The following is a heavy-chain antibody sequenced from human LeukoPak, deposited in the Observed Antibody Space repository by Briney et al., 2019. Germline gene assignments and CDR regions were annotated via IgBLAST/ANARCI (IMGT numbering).Heavy chain of an antibody. J-gene: IGHJ4*02. D-gene: IGHD3-10*01. V-gene: IGHV3-9*03. Sequence: AGGSLRLSCAASGFTFDDYAMHWVRQAPGKGLEWVSGISWNSGSIGYADSVKGRFTISRDNAKNSLYLQMNSLRAEDMALYYCAKGRGSGSYPYYFDYWGQGTLVTVSS. CDR3: AKGRGSGSYPYYFDY. CDR1: GFTFDDYA. CDR2: ISWNSGSI.